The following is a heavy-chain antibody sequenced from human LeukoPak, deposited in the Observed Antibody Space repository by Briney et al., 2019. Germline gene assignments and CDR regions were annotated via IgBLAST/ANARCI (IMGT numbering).Heavy chain of an antibody. D-gene: IGHD5-18*01. Sequence: GGSLRLSCAASGFTFSSYGMHWVRQAPGKGLEWVSYISSSGSTIYYADSVKGRFTISRDNAKNSLYLQMNSLRAEDTAVYYCVRSADTAKVTVGHYYGMDVWGQGTTVTVSS. CDR2: ISSSGSTI. CDR3: VRSADTAKVTVGHYYGMDV. CDR1: GFTFSSYG. J-gene: IGHJ6*02. V-gene: IGHV3-48*04.